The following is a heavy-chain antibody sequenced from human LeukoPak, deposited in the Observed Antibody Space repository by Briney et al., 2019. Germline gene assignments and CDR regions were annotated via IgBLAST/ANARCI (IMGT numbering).Heavy chain of an antibody. Sequence: PGGSLRLSCAASGFTFSGSTMHWVRQASGKGLEWVGLIRSKANTYATSYAASVEGRFTISRDDSKNTAYLQMNSLKTEDTALYYCSSTVAGTNYWGQGTLVTVSS. CDR3: SSTVAGTNY. D-gene: IGHD6-19*01. CDR2: IRSKANTYAT. J-gene: IGHJ4*02. V-gene: IGHV3-73*01. CDR1: GFTFSGST.